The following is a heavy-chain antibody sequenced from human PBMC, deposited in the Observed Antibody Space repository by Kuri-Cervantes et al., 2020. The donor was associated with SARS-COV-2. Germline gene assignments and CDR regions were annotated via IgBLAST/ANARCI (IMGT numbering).Heavy chain of an antibody. CDR1: EFTFSSYG. J-gene: IGHJ6*02. Sequence: GESLKISCAASEFTFSSYGMHWVRQAPGKGLEWVAVIWYDGSNKYYADSVKGRFTISRDNSKNTLYLQMNSLRAEDTAVYYCARSSGQIFYYYGMDVWGQGTTVTVSS. V-gene: IGHV3-33*01. CDR3: ARSSGQIFYYYGMDV. D-gene: IGHD2-15*01. CDR2: IWYDGSNK.